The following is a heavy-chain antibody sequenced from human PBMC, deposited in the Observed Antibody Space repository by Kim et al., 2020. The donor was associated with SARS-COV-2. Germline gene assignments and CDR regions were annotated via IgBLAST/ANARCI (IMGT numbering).Heavy chain of an antibody. J-gene: IGHJ6*02. V-gene: IGHV2-70*01. CDR1: GFSLSTSGMC. Sequence: SGPTLVKPTQTLTLTCTFSGFSLSTSGMCVSWIRQPPGKALEWLALIDWDDDKYYSTSLKTRLTISKDTSKNQVVLTMTDMDPVDTGTYYCARTPVDMAIIGGYYYYGMDVWGQGTTVTVSS. CDR2: IDWDDDK. D-gene: IGHD2-2*02. CDR3: ARTPVDMAIIGGYYYYGMDV.